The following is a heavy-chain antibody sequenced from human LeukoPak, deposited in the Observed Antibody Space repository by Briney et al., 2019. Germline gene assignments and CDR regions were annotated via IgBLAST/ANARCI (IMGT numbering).Heavy chain of an antibody. CDR2: IYSGGST. V-gene: IGHV3-53*01. J-gene: IGHJ4*02. Sequence: GGSLRLSCAASGFTVSSNYMSWVRQAPGKGLEWVSVIYSGGSTYYADSVKGRFTISRDNSKNTLYLQMNSLRAEDTAVYYCARTTTVTTTYYFDFWGQGTLVTVSS. CDR3: ARTTTVTTTYYFDF. CDR1: GFTVSSNY. D-gene: IGHD4-17*01.